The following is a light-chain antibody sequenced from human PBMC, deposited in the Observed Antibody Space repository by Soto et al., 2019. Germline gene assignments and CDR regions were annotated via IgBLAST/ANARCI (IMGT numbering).Light chain of an antibody. Sequence: VLTQSPDTLSLSPGDRATLSCRASQSSSNQYLAWYQQRPGQPPRLLIYGVFIRANGIPDRFSGSGFGSDFTLTISRLEPEDFAVYYCQQRSRWPPWSFGQGTKVEI. J-gene: IGKJ1*01. V-gene: IGKV3D-20*02. CDR2: GVF. CDR1: QSSSNQY. CDR3: QQRSRWPPWS.